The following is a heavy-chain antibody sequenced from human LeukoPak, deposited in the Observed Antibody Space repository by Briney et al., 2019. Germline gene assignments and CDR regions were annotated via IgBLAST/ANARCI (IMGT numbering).Heavy chain of an antibody. Sequence: GGSLSLSCAASGFTFSSYAMTWVRQAPGKGLEWVSTIFAGGGDTYYADSVKGRFTISRDTSKNTLYLQMNSLRAEDTAVYYSAKAWAAAGTSDSWGQGTLVTVSS. CDR3: AKAWAAAGTSDS. CDR2: IFAGGGDT. J-gene: IGHJ4*02. V-gene: IGHV3-23*01. D-gene: IGHD6-13*01. CDR1: GFTFSSYA.